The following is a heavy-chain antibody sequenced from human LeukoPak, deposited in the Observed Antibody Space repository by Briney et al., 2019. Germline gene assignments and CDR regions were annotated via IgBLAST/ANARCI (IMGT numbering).Heavy chain of an antibody. J-gene: IGHJ4*02. CDR1: GGTFSSYA. CDR2: IIPIFGTA. Sequence: SVKVSCKASGGTFSSYAISWVRQAPGQGPEWMGGIIPIFGTANYAQKFQGRVTITADESTSTAYMELSSLRSEDTAVYYCAPEARYSGYDSGYWGQGTLVTVSS. CDR3: APEARYSGYDSGY. V-gene: IGHV1-69*13. D-gene: IGHD5-12*01.